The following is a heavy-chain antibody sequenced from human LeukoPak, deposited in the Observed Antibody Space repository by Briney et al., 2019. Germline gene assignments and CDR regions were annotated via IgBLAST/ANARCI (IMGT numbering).Heavy chain of an antibody. CDR2: IKSKTDGCTT. J-gene: IGHJ4*02. D-gene: IGHD2-15*01. CDR1: GFTFSYAW. CDR3: TTVIRLLTRDY. Sequence: AGGSLRLSCAASGFTFSYAWMGWVRQAPGKGREWGGRIKSKTDGCTTDYAAPVKGRFTISRDDSKNTLYLQMNSLKTEDTAVYYCTTVIRLLTRDYWGQGTLVTVSS. V-gene: IGHV3-15*01.